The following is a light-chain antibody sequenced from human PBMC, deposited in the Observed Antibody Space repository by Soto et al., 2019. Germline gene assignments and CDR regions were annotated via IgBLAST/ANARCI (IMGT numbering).Light chain of an antibody. V-gene: IGKV1-5*01. CDR3: QQYNSYWT. Sequence: DIQMTQSPSSLSASVGDRITITCRASQSISSWLAWYQQKPGKAPKLLINDASTLESGIPSRLSVSGSGTEFTLTISSLQPDDFATYYCQQYNSYWTFGQGTKVDIK. CDR1: QSISSW. J-gene: IGKJ1*01. CDR2: DAS.